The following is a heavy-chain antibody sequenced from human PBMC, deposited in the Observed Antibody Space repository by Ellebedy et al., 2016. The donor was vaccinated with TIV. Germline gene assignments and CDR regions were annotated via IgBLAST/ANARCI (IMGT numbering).Heavy chain of an antibody. Sequence: MPSETLSLTCTVSGDSNSNDFWSWIRQSPGKGLEWIGYISYSGRTSYNPSLKSRVPILVDTSKNQLSLNLTSGTAADTAVYYCARMGGVWFWELWEVFWFDPWGQGTLVTVSS. V-gene: IGHV4-59*01. D-gene: IGHD3-10*01. CDR2: ISYSGRT. J-gene: IGHJ5*02. CDR3: ARMGGVWFWELWEVFWFDP. CDR1: GDSNSNDF.